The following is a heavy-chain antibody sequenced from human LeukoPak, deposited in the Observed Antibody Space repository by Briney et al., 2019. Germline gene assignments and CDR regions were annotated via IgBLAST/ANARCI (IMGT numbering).Heavy chain of an antibody. V-gene: IGHV3-23*01. CDR1: GFTFSQTW. D-gene: IGHD1-26*01. Sequence: GGSLRLSCAASGFTFSQTWMTWVRQAPGKGLEWVSVISASGLTTKYADSVKGRFTISRDSSKNTLYLQMNILRAEDTAVYYCAKGPVGPSTTGYFYGMEVWGQGTTVTVSS. CDR3: AKGPVGPSTTGYFYGMEV. J-gene: IGHJ6*02. CDR2: ISASGLTT.